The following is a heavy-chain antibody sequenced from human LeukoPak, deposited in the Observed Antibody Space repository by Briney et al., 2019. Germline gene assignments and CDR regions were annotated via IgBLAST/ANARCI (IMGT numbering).Heavy chain of an antibody. D-gene: IGHD6-13*01. CDR1: GYTFTSYY. V-gene: IGHV1-46*01. CDR3: ARVARSARVAAAAGWFDP. J-gene: IGHJ5*02. CDR2: INPSGGST. Sequence: ASVKVSCKASGYTFTSYYMHWVRQAPGQGLEWMGIINPSGGSTSYAQKFQGRVTMTRDTSTSTVYMELSSLRSEYTAVYYCARVARSARVAAAAGWFDPWGQGTLVTVSS.